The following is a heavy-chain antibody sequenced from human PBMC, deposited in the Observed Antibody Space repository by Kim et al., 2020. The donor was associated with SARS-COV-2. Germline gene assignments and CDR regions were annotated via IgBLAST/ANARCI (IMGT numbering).Heavy chain of an antibody. CDR1: GFTFGDYA. CDR3: AKDSGHGSGSYGLS. Sequence: GGSLRLSCAASGFTFGDYAMHWVRQAPGKGLEWVSGISWNSGSIGYADSVKGRFTISRDNAKNSLYLQMNSLRAEDTALYYCAKDSGHGSGSYGLSWGQGTLVTVSS. D-gene: IGHD3-10*01. CDR2: ISWNSGSI. J-gene: IGHJ5*02. V-gene: IGHV3-9*01.